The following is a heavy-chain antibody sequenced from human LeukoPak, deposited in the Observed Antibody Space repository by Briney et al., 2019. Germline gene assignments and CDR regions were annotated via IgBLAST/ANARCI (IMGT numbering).Heavy chain of an antibody. CDR2: IYYSGST. Sequence: SETLSLTCTVSGGSISSSSYYWGWIRQPPGKGLEWIGSIYYSGSTYYNPSLKSRVTISVDTSKNQFSLKLSSVTAADTAVYYCARGPSLLWFGEGGYYMDVWGKGTTVTVS. D-gene: IGHD3-10*01. CDR3: ARGPSLLWFGEGGYYMDV. V-gene: IGHV4-39*07. J-gene: IGHJ6*03. CDR1: GGSISSSSYY.